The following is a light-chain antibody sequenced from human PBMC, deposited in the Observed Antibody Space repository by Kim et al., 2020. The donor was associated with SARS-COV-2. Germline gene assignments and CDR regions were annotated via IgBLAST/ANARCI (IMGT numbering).Light chain of an antibody. V-gene: IGKV3-11*01. CDR3: QQQSKWPPAPT. CDR1: HRIGIN. Sequence: EGDTLPCSTTHRIGINLALYRQKRSQGPRLRIYDAAIRATGIPNKVSGSGSGTDFTLTISSLGPEDVAIYVCQQQSKWPPAPTFGGGTKVDIK. CDR2: DAA. J-gene: IGKJ4*01.